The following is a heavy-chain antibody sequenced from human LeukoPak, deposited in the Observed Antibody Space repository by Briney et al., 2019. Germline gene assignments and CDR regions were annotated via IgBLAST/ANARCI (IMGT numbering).Heavy chain of an antibody. J-gene: IGHJ4*02. CDR1: GSRFINYW. D-gene: IGHD3-22*01. CDR3: AGTEGGYYTWWH. Sequence: GGSLRLSCRGYGSRFINYWIGWVRQMPGKGLEWMGIIYLRDSDTRYSPSFQGQVTISADKSISTAYLQWSSLKASDTAMYYCAGTEGGYYTWWHWGQGTLVTVSS. CDR2: IYLRDSDT. V-gene: IGHV5-51*01.